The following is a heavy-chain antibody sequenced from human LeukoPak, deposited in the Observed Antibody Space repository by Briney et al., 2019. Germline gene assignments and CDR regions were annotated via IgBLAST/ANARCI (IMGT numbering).Heavy chain of an antibody. Sequence: ASVKVSCKASGYTFTGYYMHWVRQAPGQGLEWMGWINPNSGGTNYAQKFQGRVTMTRDASISTAYMELNSLTSGDTAVYYCARGPATFNWGSYRSAFDYWGQGTLVTVSS. CDR2: INPNSGGT. D-gene: IGHD3-16*02. J-gene: IGHJ4*02. CDR3: ARGPATFNWGSYRSAFDY. CDR1: GYTFTGYY. V-gene: IGHV1-2*02.